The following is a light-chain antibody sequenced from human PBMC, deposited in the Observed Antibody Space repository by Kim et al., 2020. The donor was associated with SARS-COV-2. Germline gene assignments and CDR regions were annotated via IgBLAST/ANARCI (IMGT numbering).Light chain of an antibody. CDR2: KDN. CDR1: ALPKQY. V-gene: IGLV3-25*03. Sequence: SYELTQPPSVSVSPGQTARITCSGDALPKQYAYWYQQKPGQAPVLVIYKDNERPSGIPERISASSSGTAVTLTISGVQAEDEADYYCQSADSSGSYEVFGGGTQLTVL. CDR3: QSADSSGSYEV. J-gene: IGLJ2*01.